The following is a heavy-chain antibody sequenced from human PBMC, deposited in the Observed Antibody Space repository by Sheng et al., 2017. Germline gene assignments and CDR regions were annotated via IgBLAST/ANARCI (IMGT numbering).Heavy chain of an antibody. J-gene: IGHJ2*01. Sequence: EVQMVESGGGLIQPGGSLRLSCAASGFTFSGYAMTWVRQAPGKGLKWVSAISDSGDTTYYADSVKGRFTISRDNFKSTLYLQMNNLRAEDTALYYCAKVPKSTNTWTGYFDLWGRGTLVTVSS. CDR3: AKVPKSTNTWTGYFDL. CDR1: GFTFSGYA. D-gene: IGHD2-2*01. V-gene: IGHV3-23*04. CDR2: ISDSGDTT.